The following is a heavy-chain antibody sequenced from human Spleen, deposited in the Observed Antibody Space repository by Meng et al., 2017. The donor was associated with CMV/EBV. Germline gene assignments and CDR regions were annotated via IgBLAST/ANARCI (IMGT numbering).Heavy chain of an antibody. J-gene: IGHJ4*02. CDR3: SRDYYWGPDY. CDR1: GYTFTGYY. V-gene: IGHV1-2*02. CDR2: INPDSGGT. D-gene: IGHD7-27*01. Sequence: ASVKVSCKASGYTFTGYYIYWVRQAPGQGLEWMGWINPDSGGTNYAQRFQGRVTMTGDTSINTGYMELTRLTSDDTAVYYCSRDYYWGPDYWGQGTLVTVSS.